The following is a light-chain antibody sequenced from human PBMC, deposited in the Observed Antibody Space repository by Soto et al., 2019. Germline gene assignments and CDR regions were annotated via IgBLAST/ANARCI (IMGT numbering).Light chain of an antibody. J-gene: IGKJ1*01. CDR2: AAS. CDR1: LRISSY. CDR3: QQSYSAPRT. V-gene: IGKV1-39*01. Sequence: DIQMTQSPSSLSASVGDRVTITCRASLRISSYLNWYQQKPGKAPKLLIYAASSLQSGVPSRFSSSGSGTDFTLTISSLQPEDFATYYCQQSYSAPRTFGQGTKVEIK.